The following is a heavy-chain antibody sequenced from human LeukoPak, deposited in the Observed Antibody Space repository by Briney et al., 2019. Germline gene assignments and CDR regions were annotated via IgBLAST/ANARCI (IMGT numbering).Heavy chain of an antibody. J-gene: IGHJ4*02. D-gene: IGHD6-19*01. CDR2: INPNSGGT. CDR3: ARVFSVGIAVAGTLPGGY. Sequence: GASVKVSCKASGYTFTGYYMHWVRQAAGQGLEWMGWINPNSGGTNYAQKFQGRVTMTRDTSISTAYMELSRLRSDDTAVYYCARVFSVGIAVAGTLPGGYWGQGTLVTVSS. V-gene: IGHV1-2*02. CDR1: GYTFTGYY.